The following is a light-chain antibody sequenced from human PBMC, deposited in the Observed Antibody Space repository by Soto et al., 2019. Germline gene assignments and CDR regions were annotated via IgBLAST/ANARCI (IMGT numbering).Light chain of an antibody. CDR3: HQYTSWPPLR. CDR1: ESVSRN. V-gene: IGKV3-15*01. CDR2: DAS. Sequence: SAATRSVYRRGRAIRSCRASESVSRNLAWYQQKPGQAPRLLIYDASTRATGIPDRFSGGGSGTEFTLTISSSQSADFVVHYCHQYTSWPPLRFAEGTRLAVK. J-gene: IGKJ5*01.